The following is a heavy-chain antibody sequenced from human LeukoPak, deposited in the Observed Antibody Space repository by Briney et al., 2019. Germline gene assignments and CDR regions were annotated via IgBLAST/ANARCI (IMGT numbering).Heavy chain of an antibody. Sequence: GAAVKDSLKASVYTFTDYYMHWVRQAPGQGLEWMAWINPNGGGTYYAQKFQGRVTMTMDTSIRTAYMELSSLRSDDTAVYYCARGMTAVTGDFDYWGQGTLVTVSS. D-gene: IGHD4-17*01. V-gene: IGHV1-2*02. CDR1: VYTFTDYY. CDR2: INPNGGGT. J-gene: IGHJ4*02. CDR3: ARGMTAVTGDFDY.